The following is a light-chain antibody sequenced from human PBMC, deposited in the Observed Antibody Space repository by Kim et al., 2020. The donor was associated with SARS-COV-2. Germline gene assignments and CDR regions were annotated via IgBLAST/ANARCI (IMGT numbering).Light chain of an antibody. CDR3: SSYTSTSTLV. CDR1: SSDIGGYNY. V-gene: IGLV2-14*01. J-gene: IGLJ3*02. Sequence: QSALTQPASVSGSPGQSITISCTGTSSDIGGYNYVSWYQLHPGKAPKLMIFEVTDRPSGVSNRFSGSKSGNTASLTISGLQAEDEADYYCSSYTSTSTLVFGGGTHLTVL. CDR2: EVT.